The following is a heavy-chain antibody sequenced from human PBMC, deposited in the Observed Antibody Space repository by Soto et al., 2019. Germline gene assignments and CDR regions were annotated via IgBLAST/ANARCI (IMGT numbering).Heavy chain of an antibody. D-gene: IGHD3-22*01. CDR3: AKDSSGYYHRDFDY. J-gene: IGHJ4*02. CDR2: ISYDGSNK. CDR1: GFTFSSYG. Sequence: LRLSCAASGFTFSSYGMHWVRQAPGKGLEWVAVISYDGSNKYYADSVKGRFTISRDNSKNTLYLQMNSLRAEDTAVYYCAKDSSGYYHRDFDYWGQGTLVTVSS. V-gene: IGHV3-30*18.